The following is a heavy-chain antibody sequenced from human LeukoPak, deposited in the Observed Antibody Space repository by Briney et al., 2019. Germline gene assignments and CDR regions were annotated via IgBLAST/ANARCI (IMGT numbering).Heavy chain of an antibody. CDR2: ITGSGGST. J-gene: IGHJ4*02. Sequence: GGSLRLXCAASGFTFSSYAMTWVRQAPGKGLEWVSGITGSGGSTTYADSVKGQFTISRDNSKNTLYLQMNSLRAEDTAVHYCAKEGKLGLDYWGQGTLVTVSS. CDR3: AKEGKLGLDY. V-gene: IGHV3-23*01. CDR1: GFTFSSYA. D-gene: IGHD3-10*01.